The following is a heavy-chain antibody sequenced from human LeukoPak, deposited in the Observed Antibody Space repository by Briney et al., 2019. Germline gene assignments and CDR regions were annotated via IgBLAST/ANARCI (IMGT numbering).Heavy chain of an antibody. D-gene: IGHD2-2*02. CDR1: GYTFTSYD. Sequence: SVKVSCKASGYTFTSYDISWVRQAPGQGLEWMGGIIPIFGTANYAQKFQGRVTITADESTSTAYMELSSLRSEDTAVYYCARSRDSNTQSDYWGQGTLVTVSS. CDR3: ARSRDSNTQSDY. V-gene: IGHV1-69*13. J-gene: IGHJ4*02. CDR2: IIPIFGTA.